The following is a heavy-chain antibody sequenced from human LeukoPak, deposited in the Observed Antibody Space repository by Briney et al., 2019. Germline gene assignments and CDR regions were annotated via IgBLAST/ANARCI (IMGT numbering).Heavy chain of an antibody. CDR2: IIPMFGTA. CDR1: GGTFSSYA. D-gene: IGHD5-18*01. CDR3: ARGTGEGYTYGRYYFDY. V-gene: IGHV1-69*13. J-gene: IGHJ4*02. Sequence: ASVKVSCKASGGTFSSYAINWVRQAPGQGLEWMEGIIPMFGTADYAQKFQGRVTITADESTTTAYMELSSLRSEDTAVYYCARGTGEGYTYGRYYFDYWGQGTLVTVSS.